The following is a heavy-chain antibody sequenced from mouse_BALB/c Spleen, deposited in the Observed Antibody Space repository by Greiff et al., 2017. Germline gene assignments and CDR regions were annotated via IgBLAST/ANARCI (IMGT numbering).Heavy chain of an antibody. CDR3: AGTGELGY. CDR2: ILPGSGST. J-gene: IGHJ2*01. Sequence: QVQLKQSGAELMKPGASVKISCKATGYTFSSYWIEWVKQRPGHGLEWIGEILPGSGSTNYNEKFKGKATFTADTSSNTAYMQLSSLTSEDSAVYYCAGTGELGYWGQGTTLTVSS. V-gene: IGHV1-9*01. CDR1: GYTFSSYW. D-gene: IGHD4-1*01.